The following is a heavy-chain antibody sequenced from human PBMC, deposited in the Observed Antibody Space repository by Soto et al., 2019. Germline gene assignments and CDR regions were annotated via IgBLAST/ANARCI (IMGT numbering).Heavy chain of an antibody. J-gene: IGHJ5*02. CDR3: ARDPPGYSSGWYSRGNWFDP. D-gene: IGHD6-19*01. CDR2: IYTSGST. Sequence: QVQLQESGPGLVKPSETLSLTCTVSGGSISSYYWSWIRQPAGKGRAWIGRIYTSGSTNYNPSLKSRVTMSVDTSKNQFSLKLSSVTAADTAVYYCARDPPGYSSGWYSRGNWFDPWGQGTLVTVSS. V-gene: IGHV4-4*07. CDR1: GGSISSYY.